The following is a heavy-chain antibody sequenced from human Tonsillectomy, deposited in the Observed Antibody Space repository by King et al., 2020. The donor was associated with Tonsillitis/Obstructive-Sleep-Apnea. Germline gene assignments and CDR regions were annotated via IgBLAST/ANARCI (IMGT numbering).Heavy chain of an antibody. J-gene: IGHJ6*03. V-gene: IGHV1-69*01. CDR2: IIPIFGTA. D-gene: IGHD2-2*01. Sequence: QLVQSGAEVKKPGSSVKVSCKASGGTFSSYAISWVRQAPGQGLEWMGGIIPIFGTANYAQKFQGRVTITADESTSTADMELSSLRSEDTAVYYCAARDTLDWSSTSCYADNYYYYYMDVWGKGTPVTVSS. CDR3: AARDTLDWSSTSCYADNYYYYYMDV. CDR1: GGTFSSYA.